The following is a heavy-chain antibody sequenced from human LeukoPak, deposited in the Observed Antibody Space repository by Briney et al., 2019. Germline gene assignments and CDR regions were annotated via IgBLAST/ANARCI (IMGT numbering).Heavy chain of an antibody. Sequence: GASVKVSCKASGYTFTGYYMHWVRQAPGQGLEWMGWINPNSGGTNYAQKFQGRVTMTRDTSISTAYMELSRLRSDDTAVYYCARGVGGRGYSYGYDDYWGQGTLVTVSS. D-gene: IGHD5-18*01. CDR2: INPNSGGT. CDR3: ARGVGGRGYSYGYDDY. V-gene: IGHV1-2*02. CDR1: GYTFTGYY. J-gene: IGHJ4*02.